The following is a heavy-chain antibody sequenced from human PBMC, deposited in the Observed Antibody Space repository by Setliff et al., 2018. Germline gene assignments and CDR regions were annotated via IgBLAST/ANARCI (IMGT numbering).Heavy chain of an antibody. Sequence: PGGSLRLSCADSGFTFSNYWMHWVRQAPGKGLVWVSAISGSGGSTYYADSVKGRFTISRDNSKNTLHLQMNSLRAEDTAVYYCAKGADSSGYHIDYWGQGTLVTVSS. CDR3: AKGADSSGYHIDY. V-gene: IGHV3-23*01. CDR1: GFTFSNYW. CDR2: ISGSGGST. J-gene: IGHJ4*02. D-gene: IGHD3-22*01.